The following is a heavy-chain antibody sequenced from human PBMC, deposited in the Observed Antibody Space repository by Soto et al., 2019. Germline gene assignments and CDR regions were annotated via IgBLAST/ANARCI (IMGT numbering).Heavy chain of an antibody. J-gene: IGHJ4*02. D-gene: IGHD6-13*01. CDR1: GFTFSSYG. CDR2: ISYDGSNK. V-gene: IGHV3-30*18. Sequence: PGGSLRLSCAASGFTFSSYGMHWVRQAPGKGLEWVAVISYDGSNKYYADSVKGRFTISRDNSKNTLYLQMNSLRAEDTAVYYCAKDSSLDYWGQGTLVTVSS. CDR3: AKDSSLDY.